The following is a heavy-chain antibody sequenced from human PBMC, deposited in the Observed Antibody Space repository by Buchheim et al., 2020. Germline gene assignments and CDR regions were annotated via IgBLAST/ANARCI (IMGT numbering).Heavy chain of an antibody. CDR3: ARVSSSSNYGKPDDY. V-gene: IGHV4-30-4*01. J-gene: IGHJ4*02. Sequence: QVQLQESGPGLVKPSQTLSLTCTVSGGSISSGDYYWSWLRQPPGKGLEWIGFIYYSGSTYSNPSLKSRVTISVETSKNPFSRKLSSVTAADTAVYYCARVSSSSNYGKPDDYWGQGTL. CDR2: IYYSGST. CDR1: GGSISSGDYY. D-gene: IGHD4-11*01.